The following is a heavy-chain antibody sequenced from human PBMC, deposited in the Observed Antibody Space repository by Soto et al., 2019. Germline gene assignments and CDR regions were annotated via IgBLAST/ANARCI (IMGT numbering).Heavy chain of an antibody. CDR2: IINSEST. V-gene: IGHV4-34*12. Sequence: XXTLSLPCAVYGGSFSGCSWRWIRQPPGKGLEGMGEIINSESTNNTPSLKSRVTIQEERLRKHFILKLSSVPAAERAIFSCASPRLWYAFDVWGRGTMVTVS. CDR3: ASPRLWYAFDV. J-gene: IGHJ3*01. CDR1: GGSFSGCS. D-gene: IGHD5-18*01.